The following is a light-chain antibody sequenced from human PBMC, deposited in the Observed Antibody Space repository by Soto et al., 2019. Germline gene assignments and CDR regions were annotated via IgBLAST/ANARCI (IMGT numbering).Light chain of an antibody. CDR3: TSYAGSNTYV. CDR1: SSDVGNYNY. Sequence: QSALTQPPSASGSPGQPVTISCTGTSSDVGNYNYVSWYQHHPGKAPKLMIYEVSKWPSGVPDRFSGSKSGNTASLTVSGLQAEDEADYYCTSYAGSNTYVFGTGTQLTVL. V-gene: IGLV2-8*01. CDR2: EVS. J-gene: IGLJ1*01.